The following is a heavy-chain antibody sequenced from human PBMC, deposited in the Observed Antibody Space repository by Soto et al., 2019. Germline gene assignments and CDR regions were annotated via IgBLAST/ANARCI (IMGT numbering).Heavy chain of an antibody. CDR1: GYTFTSCG. CDR2: ISAYNGNT. D-gene: IGHD3-22*01. CDR3: ARDLYYYDSSGYVDY. Sequence: VASVKVSCTASGYTFTSCGISWVRQAPGQGLEWMGWISAYNGNTNYAQKLQGRVTMTTDTSTSTAYMELRSLRSDDTAVYYCARDLYYYDSSGYVDYWGQGTLVTVSS. V-gene: IGHV1-18*01. J-gene: IGHJ4*02.